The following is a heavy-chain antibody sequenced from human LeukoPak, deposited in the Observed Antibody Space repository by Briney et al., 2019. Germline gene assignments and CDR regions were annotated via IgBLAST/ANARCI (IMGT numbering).Heavy chain of an antibody. Sequence: GASVKVSCKASGYTFTGYYMHWVRQAPGQGLEWMGWINPNSGGTNYAQKFQGRVTMTRDTSISTAYMELSRLRSDDTAVYYCARAYYYGSGSYYYYYYMDVWGKGTTVTVSS. V-gene: IGHV1-2*02. J-gene: IGHJ6*03. CDR3: ARAYYYGSGSYYYYYYMDV. CDR1: GYTFTGYY. CDR2: INPNSGGT. D-gene: IGHD3-10*01.